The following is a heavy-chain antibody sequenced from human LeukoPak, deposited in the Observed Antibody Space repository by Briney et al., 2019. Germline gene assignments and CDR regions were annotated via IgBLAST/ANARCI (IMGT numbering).Heavy chain of an antibody. CDR3: ARRKMATIRNWNAFDI. J-gene: IGHJ3*02. D-gene: IGHD5-12*01. CDR1: GGSISSYY. CDR2: IYYSGST. V-gene: IGHV4-59*08. Sequence: SETLSLTCTVSGGSISSYYWSWIRQPPGKGLEWIGYIYYSGSTNYNPSLKSRVTISVDTSKNQFSLKLSSVTAADTAVYYCARRKMATIRNWNAFDIWGQGTMVTVSS.